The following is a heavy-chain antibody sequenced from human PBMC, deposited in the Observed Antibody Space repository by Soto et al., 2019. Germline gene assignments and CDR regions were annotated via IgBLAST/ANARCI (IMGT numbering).Heavy chain of an antibody. V-gene: IGHV4-34*01. CDR1: GGSFSGYY. J-gene: IGHJ3*02. D-gene: IGHD1-20*01. CDR2: INHSGST. CDR3: ARGRINSRAFDI. Sequence: SETLSLTCAVYGGSFSGYYWSWIRQPPGKGLEWIGEINHSGSTNYNPSLKSRVTISVDTSKNQFSLKLSSVTAADTAVYYCARGRINSRAFDIWGQGTMVTVSS.